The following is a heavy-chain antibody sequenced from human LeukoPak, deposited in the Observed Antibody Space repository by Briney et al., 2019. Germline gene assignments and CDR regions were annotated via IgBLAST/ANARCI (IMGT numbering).Heavy chain of an antibody. CDR1: GFTFSRYW. D-gene: IGHD4-17*01. Sequence: GGSLRLSCAASGFTFSRYWMSWVRQAPGKGLEWVPNINQDGSEKYYVDSVKGRFTISRDNAKNSLYLQMNSLRAEDTAAYYCARDDYGDPIDYWGQGTLVTVSS. V-gene: IGHV3-7*01. J-gene: IGHJ4*02. CDR3: ARDDYGDPIDY. CDR2: INQDGSEK.